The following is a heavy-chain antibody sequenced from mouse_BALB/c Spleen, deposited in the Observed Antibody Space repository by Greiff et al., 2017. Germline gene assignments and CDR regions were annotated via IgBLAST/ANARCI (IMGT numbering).Heavy chain of an antibody. CDR2: ISYDGSN. V-gene: IGHV3-6*02. CDR3: ASYYYECAMDY. Sequence: EVQLQQSGPGLVKPSQSLSLTCSVTGYSITSGYYWNWIRQFPGNKLEWMGYISYDGSNNYNPSLKNRISITRDTSKNQFFLKLNSVTTEDTATYYCASYYYECAMDYWGQGTSVTVSS. J-gene: IGHJ4*01. CDR1: GYSITSGYY. D-gene: IGHD1-1*01.